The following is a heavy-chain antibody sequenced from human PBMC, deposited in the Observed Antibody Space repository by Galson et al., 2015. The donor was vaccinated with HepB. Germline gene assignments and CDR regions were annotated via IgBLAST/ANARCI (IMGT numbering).Heavy chain of an antibody. CDR2: IYYSGST. D-gene: IGHD2-21*01. CDR3: ARAVPQGRDWNNWFDP. J-gene: IGHJ5*02. Sequence: SETLSLTCTVSGGSISSYYWSWIRQPPGKGLEWIGYIYYSGSTNYNPSLKSRVTISVDTSKNQFSLKLSSVTAADTAVYYCARAVPQGRDWNNWFDPWGQGTLVTVSS. CDR1: GGSISSYY. V-gene: IGHV4-59*01.